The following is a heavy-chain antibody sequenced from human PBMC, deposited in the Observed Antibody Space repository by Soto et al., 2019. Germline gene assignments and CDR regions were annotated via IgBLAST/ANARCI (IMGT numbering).Heavy chain of an antibody. CDR3: AREAMEYYYDSSGWFDP. Sequence: QVQLVQSGAEVKKPGSSVKVSCKASGGTFSSYAISWVRQAPGQGLEWMGGIIPIFGTANYAQKFQGRVTITADESTSTAYMELSRLRSEDTAVYYCAREAMEYYYDSSGWFDPWGQGTLVTVSS. D-gene: IGHD3-22*01. CDR2: IIPIFGTA. V-gene: IGHV1-69*01. J-gene: IGHJ5*02. CDR1: GGTFSSYA.